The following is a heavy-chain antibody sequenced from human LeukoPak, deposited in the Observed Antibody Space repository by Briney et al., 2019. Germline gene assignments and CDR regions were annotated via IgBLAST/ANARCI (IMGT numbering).Heavy chain of an antibody. Sequence: ASVKVSCKASGYTFTSYAMHWVRQAPGQRLEWMGWINAGNGNTKYSQKFQGRVTITRDTSASTAYMELGSLRSEDTAVYYCARESDSSGYLGPYGMDVWGQGTTVTVSS. CDR2: INAGNGNT. V-gene: IGHV1-3*01. J-gene: IGHJ6*02. CDR3: ARESDSSGYLGPYGMDV. CDR1: GYTFTSYA. D-gene: IGHD3-22*01.